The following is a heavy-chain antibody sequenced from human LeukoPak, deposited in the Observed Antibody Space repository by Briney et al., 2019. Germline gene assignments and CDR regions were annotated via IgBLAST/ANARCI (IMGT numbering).Heavy chain of an antibody. CDR2: IYYSGST. V-gene: IGHV4-59*06. CDR3: AREGTTGWFDP. J-gene: IGHJ5*02. Sequence: SETLSLTCTVSGGSISSYYWSWIRQHPGKGLEWIGYIYYSGSTYYNPSLKSRVTISVDTSKNQFSLKLSSVTAADTAVYYCAREGTTGWFDPWGQGTLVTVSS. D-gene: IGHD1-14*01. CDR1: GGSISSYY.